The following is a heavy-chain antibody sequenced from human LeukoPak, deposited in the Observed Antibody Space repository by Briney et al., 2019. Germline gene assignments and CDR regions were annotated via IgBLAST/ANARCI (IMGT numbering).Heavy chain of an antibody. Sequence: PGGSLRLSCGPSRSTFRSYSMKCVRQAPGKGLEWVSSISNSSSYIYYADSVKGRFTISRDNAKNSLYLQLNSLRDEDTAVYYCVGSWYKIYSFDYGGQGTLVTVSS. CDR2: ISNSSSYI. J-gene: IGHJ4*02. D-gene: IGHD6-13*01. V-gene: IGHV3-21*01. CDR1: RSTFRSYS. CDR3: VGSWYKIYSFDY.